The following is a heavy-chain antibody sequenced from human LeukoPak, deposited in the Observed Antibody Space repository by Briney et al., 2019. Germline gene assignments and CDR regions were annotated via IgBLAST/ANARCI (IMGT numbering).Heavy chain of an antibody. Sequence: SVKVSCRAAGGTFSIYAISWVRQAPGQGREGMGGIIPIFGTANYAQKFQGRVTITADESTSTAYMELSSLRSEDTAVYYCARAVQEGPSSFDYWGQGTLVTVSS. D-gene: IGHD6-6*01. CDR3: ARAVQEGPSSFDY. V-gene: IGHV1-69*13. CDR1: GGTFSIYA. J-gene: IGHJ4*02. CDR2: IIPIFGTA.